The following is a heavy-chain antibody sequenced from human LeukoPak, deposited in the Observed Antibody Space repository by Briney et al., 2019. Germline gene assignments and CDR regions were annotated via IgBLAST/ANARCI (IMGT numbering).Heavy chain of an antibody. V-gene: IGHV3-48*01. Sequence: GGSLRLSCAASGFTFSSYSMNWVRQAPGKGLEWVSYISSSSSTIYYADSVKGRFTISRDNAKNSLYLQMNSRRAEDTAVYYWARATGAPNYSYYMDVGAKGTTVTISS. CDR3: ARATGAPNYSYYMDV. CDR1: GFTFSSYS. CDR2: ISSSSSTI. D-gene: IGHD7-27*01. J-gene: IGHJ6*03.